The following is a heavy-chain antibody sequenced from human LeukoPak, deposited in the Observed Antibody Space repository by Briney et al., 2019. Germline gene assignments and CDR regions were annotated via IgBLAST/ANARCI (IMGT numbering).Heavy chain of an antibody. V-gene: IGHV3-53*01. CDR1: GFTVSSNY. D-gene: IGHD3-9*01. Sequence: PGGSLRLSCAASGFTVSSNYMSWVRQAPGKGLEWVSVVYSGGSTYYADSVKGRLTISRDNSKNTLYLQMNSLRAEDTAVYYCARGGIRDYDILTGPHYYGMDVWGQGTTVTVSS. CDR3: ARGGIRDYDILTGPHYYGMDV. CDR2: VYSGGST. J-gene: IGHJ6*02.